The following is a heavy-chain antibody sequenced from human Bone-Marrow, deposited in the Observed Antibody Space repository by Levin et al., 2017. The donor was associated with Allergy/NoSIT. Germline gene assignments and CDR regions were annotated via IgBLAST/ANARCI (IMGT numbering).Heavy chain of an antibody. J-gene: IGHJ6*03. V-gene: IGHV1-18*01. Sequence: ASVKVSCKASGYTFTSYGISWVRQAPGQGLEWMGWISAYNGNTNYAQKLQGRVTMTTDTSTSTAYMELRSLRSDDTAVYYCARVAQVPSEYYYYMDVWGKGTTVTVSS. CDR3: ARVAQVPSEYYYYMDV. D-gene: IGHD3-10*01. CDR2: ISAYNGNT. CDR1: GYTFTSYG.